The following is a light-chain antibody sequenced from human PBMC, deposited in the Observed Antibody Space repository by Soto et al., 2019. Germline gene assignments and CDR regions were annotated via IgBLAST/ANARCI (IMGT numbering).Light chain of an antibody. J-gene: IGLJ1*01. V-gene: IGLV2-14*01. CDR2: DVS. CDR3: GSYTSRSAYV. CDR1: SSDVGGYNY. Sequence: QSALTQPASVSGSPGQSIAISCTGTSSDVGGYNYVSWYQQHAGKAPNLMVYDVSNRPSGVSNRFSGSKSGNTAPLTISGLPDEEAADYYCGSYTSRSAYVFGTGTKVTVL.